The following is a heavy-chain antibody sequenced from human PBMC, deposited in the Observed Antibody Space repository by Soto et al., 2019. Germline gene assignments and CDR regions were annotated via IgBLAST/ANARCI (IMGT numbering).Heavy chain of an antibody. CDR2: ISYSGST. Sequence: SETLSLTCTVSGGSITSGGYFWTWIRQYPGKGLEWIGYISYSGSTHFNPSLKSRVAISVGTSKNQFSLKLSSVTAADTAVYYCARDRRWLPRGPNNWLDLWGQGTQVTVSS. V-gene: IGHV4-31*03. CDR3: ARDRRWLPRGPNNWLDL. CDR1: GGSITSGGYF. J-gene: IGHJ5*02. D-gene: IGHD5-12*01.